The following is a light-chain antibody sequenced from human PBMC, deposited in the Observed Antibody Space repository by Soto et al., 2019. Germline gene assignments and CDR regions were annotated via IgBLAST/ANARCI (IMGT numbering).Light chain of an antibody. CDR1: QSINSIY. V-gene: IGKV3-20*01. CDR2: GAS. CDR3: QQYGSSRST. J-gene: IGKJ3*01. Sequence: EIVLTQSPGTLSLSPGERASLSCRASQSINSIYLAWYQQKPGQAPRLLIYGASSRATGVPDRFSGSGSGTDFTLTISRLEPEDFAAYYCQQYGSSRSTFGPGTTVDIK.